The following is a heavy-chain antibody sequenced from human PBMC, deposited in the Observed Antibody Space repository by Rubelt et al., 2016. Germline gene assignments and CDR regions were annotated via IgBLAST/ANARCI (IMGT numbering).Heavy chain of an antibody. Sequence: GGVAVISYDGSNKYYADSVKGRFTISRDNSKNTLYLQMNSLRAEDTAVYYCARVSYCGGDCYYPDQPDDYWGQGTLVTVSS. CDR3: ARVSYCGGDCYYPDQPDDY. D-gene: IGHD2-21*02. CDR2: ISYDGSNK. J-gene: IGHJ4*02. V-gene: IGHV3-30*01.